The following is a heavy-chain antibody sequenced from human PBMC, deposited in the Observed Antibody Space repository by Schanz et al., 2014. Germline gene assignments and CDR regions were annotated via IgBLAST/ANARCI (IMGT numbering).Heavy chain of an antibody. Sequence: QVQLVESGGGVVQPGRSLRLSCAASGFTFSNFAIHWVRQAPGKGLEWVAVISYDGSHKDYAGSVKGRFTISRDGSKNQLYLQMNSLRAEDTALYYCASERGYSYGYGAFDIWGQGTMVTVSS. CDR1: GFTFSNFA. J-gene: IGHJ3*02. CDR2: ISYDGSHK. CDR3: ASERGYSYGYGAFDI. D-gene: IGHD5-18*01. V-gene: IGHV3-30*14.